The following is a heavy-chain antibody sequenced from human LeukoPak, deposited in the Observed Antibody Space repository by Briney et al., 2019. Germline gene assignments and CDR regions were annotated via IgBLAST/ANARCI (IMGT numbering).Heavy chain of an antibody. CDR3: ARGGIGNAFDI. CDR2: IYTSGST. V-gene: IGHV4-4*07. D-gene: IGHD3-16*01. Sequence: SETLSLTCTVSGGSISSYYWSWIRQPAGKGLEWIGLIYTSGSTNYNPSLKSRVTMSVDTSKNQFSLKPNSVTAADTAVYYCARGGIGNAFDIWGQGTMVTVSS. CDR1: GGSISSYY. J-gene: IGHJ3*02.